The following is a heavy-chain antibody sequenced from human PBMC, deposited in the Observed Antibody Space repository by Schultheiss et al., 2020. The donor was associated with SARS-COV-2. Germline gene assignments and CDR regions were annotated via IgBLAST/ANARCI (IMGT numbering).Heavy chain of an antibody. D-gene: IGHD6-19*01. CDR2: IYYSGST. CDR1: GGSISSDY. CDR3: ARARIAVAGNWNWYFDL. V-gene: IGHV4-59*01. J-gene: IGHJ2*01. Sequence: SETLSLTCTVSGGSISSDYWSWIRQPPGKGLEWIGYIYYSGSTNYNPSLKSRVTISVDTSKNQFSLKLSSVTAADTAVYYCARARIAVAGNWNWYFDLWGRGTLVTVSS.